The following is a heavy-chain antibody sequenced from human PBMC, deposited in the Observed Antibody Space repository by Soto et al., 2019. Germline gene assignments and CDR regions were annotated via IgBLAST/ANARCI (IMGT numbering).Heavy chain of an antibody. V-gene: IGHV2-5*02. D-gene: IGHD4-4*01. CDR3: TRLQAFYYVAY. J-gene: IGHJ4*02. Sequence: SGPTLVNPTQTLTLTCTFSGLSPSTKAVVVGWIRQPPGKALEWLALLYCDDDKRYSACLKARLTLTQVASNRRVGLTLANWNPVDTARYYWTRLQAFYYVAYWSEGAVVTVAS. CDR2: LYCDDDK. CDR1: GLSPSTKAVV.